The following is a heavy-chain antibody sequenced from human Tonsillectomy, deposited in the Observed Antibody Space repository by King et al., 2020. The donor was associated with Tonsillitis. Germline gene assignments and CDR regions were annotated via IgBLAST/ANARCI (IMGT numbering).Heavy chain of an antibody. CDR1: GFTFSSYR. CDR3: ARGAVISAARSDYAFDI. D-gene: IGHD2-2*01. J-gene: IGHJ3*02. CDR2: ISTTSSYI. Sequence: VQLVESGGGLVKPGGSLRLSCAASGFTFSSYRMNWVRQAPGKGLEWVSSISTTSSYISYADSVKGRFTISRDNARNSLYLQMNSLIAEDTAVYFCARGAVISAARSDYAFDIWGQGTMVTVSS. V-gene: IGHV3-21*01.